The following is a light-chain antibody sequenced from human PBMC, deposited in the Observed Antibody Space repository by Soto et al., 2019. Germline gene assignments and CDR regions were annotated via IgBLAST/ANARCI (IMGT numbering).Light chain of an antibody. CDR2: SNN. Sequence: QSVLTQPPSASGTPGQRVTISCSESSSNIGSNTVNWYQQLPGTAPKLLIYSNNQRPSGVPDRFSGSKSGTSASLAISGLQSEDEADYYCAAWDDSLNGLFGGGTKVTVL. CDR1: SSNIGSNT. V-gene: IGLV1-44*01. J-gene: IGLJ2*01. CDR3: AAWDDSLNGL.